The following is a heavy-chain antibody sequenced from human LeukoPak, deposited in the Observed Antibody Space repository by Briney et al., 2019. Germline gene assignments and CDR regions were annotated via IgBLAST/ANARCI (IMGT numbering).Heavy chain of an antibody. Sequence: PGGSLRLSCAASGFTFRSYAMSWVRQAPGKGLEWVSAISESGGSTYYADSVKGRFTISRDNSKNTLYLQMNSLRAEDTAVYYCAKDFSNNCQIDRWGQGTLVTVSS. J-gene: IGHJ5*02. D-gene: IGHD1-1*01. CDR3: AKDFSNNCQIDR. CDR2: ISESGGST. CDR1: GFTFRSYA. V-gene: IGHV3-23*01.